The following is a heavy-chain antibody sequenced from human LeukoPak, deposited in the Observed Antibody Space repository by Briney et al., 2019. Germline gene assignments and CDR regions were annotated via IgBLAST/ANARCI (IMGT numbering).Heavy chain of an antibody. CDR3: ARWVGDCSGGSCYGGRDY. Sequence: ASVKVSCKASGYTFTSYDINWVRQATGQGLEWMGWMNPNSGNTGYAQKFQGRGTMTRNTSISTAYMELSSLRSEDTAVYYCARWVGDCSGGSCYGGRDYWGQGTLVTVSS. CDR1: GYTFTSYD. CDR2: MNPNSGNT. J-gene: IGHJ4*02. D-gene: IGHD2-15*01. V-gene: IGHV1-8*01.